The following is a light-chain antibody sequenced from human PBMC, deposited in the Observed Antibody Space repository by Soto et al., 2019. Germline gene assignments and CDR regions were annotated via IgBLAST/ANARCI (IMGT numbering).Light chain of an antibody. CDR3: QQYDSFSGT. Sequence: DIQMTQSPSTLSASVGDRVTITCRASQSINNWLAWYQQKPGKAPKFLIYDASNLESGVPSRFSGSGSGTEFTLTITNLQPDDFATYYCQQYDSFSGTFGQGTKVDIK. J-gene: IGKJ1*01. CDR1: QSINNW. CDR2: DAS. V-gene: IGKV1-5*01.